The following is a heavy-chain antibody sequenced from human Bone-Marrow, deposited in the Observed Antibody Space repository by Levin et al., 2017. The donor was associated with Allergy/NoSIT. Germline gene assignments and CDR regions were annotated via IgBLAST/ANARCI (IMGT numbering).Heavy chain of an antibody. Sequence: EASVKVSCKASGFTFTSSAVQWVRQARGQRLEWIGWIVVGSGNTNYAQKFQERVTITRDMSTSTAYMELSSLRSEDTAVYYCAADMGLGAARPFDYWGQGTLVTVSS. J-gene: IGHJ4*02. D-gene: IGHD6-6*01. V-gene: IGHV1-58*01. CDR1: GFTFTSSA. CDR3: AADMGLGAARPFDY. CDR2: IVVGSGNT.